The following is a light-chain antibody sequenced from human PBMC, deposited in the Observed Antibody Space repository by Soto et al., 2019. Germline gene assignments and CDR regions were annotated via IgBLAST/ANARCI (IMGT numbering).Light chain of an antibody. J-gene: IGKJ1*01. CDR3: QQSFSPLWT. Sequence: DIQMPQSPSSLPASVGARVTITCRVSQSISNYLNWYQQKPRKAPRLLIYAASSMQSAVPSRFSGSGSDTDFTLTIGSLRPDDSATYSCQQSFSPLWTFGQGTKVEV. CDR1: QSISNY. V-gene: IGKV1-39*01. CDR2: AAS.